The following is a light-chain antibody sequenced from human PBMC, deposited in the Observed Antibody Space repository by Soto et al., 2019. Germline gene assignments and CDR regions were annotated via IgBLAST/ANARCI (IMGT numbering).Light chain of an antibody. V-gene: IGLV2-14*03. CDR2: DVS. Sequence: QSVLTQPASVSGSPGQSITISCTGTSSDVGGYNYVSWYQHHPGKAPKLMIFDVSNRPSGVSNRFSGSKSGNTASLTISGLQPEDEDEYQCSSYPTRNTRQIVFGTGTKLTVL. J-gene: IGLJ1*01. CDR1: SSDVGGYNY. CDR3: SSYPTRNTRQIV.